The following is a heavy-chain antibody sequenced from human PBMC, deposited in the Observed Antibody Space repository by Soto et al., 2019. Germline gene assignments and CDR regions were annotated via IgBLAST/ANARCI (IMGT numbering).Heavy chain of an antibody. CDR1: GGSISSSSYY. Sequence: PSETLSLTCSVSGGSISSSSYYWGWIRQPPGKGLEWIGSIYYSGSTYYNPSLKSRVTISVDTSKNQISLKLSSVTATDTAVYYCVRQLSGDEVYNWFDPWGQGALVTVSS. CDR2: IYYSGST. V-gene: IGHV4-39*01. D-gene: IGHD5-12*01. CDR3: VRQLSGDEVYNWFDP. J-gene: IGHJ5*02.